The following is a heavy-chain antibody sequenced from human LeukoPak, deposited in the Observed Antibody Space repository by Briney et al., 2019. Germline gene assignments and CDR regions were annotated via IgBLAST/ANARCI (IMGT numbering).Heavy chain of an antibody. CDR1: GFTFSSYS. Sequence: PGGSLRLSCAASGFTFSSYSMNWVRQAPGKGLEWVSSISSSSSYIYYADSVKGRFTISRDNAKNSLHLQMNSLRAEDTAVYYCARDGEMATIGWFDPWGQGTLVTVSS. CDR2: ISSSSSYI. CDR3: ARDGEMATIGWFDP. J-gene: IGHJ5*02. D-gene: IGHD5-24*01. V-gene: IGHV3-21*01.